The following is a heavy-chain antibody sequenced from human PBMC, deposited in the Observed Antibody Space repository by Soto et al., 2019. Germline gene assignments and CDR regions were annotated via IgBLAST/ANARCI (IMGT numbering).Heavy chain of an antibody. CDR1: GGSIRAYY. J-gene: IGHJ4*02. Sequence: PSETLSLTCTVSGGSIRAYYWSWIRQPPGKGLEWVGDIYYSGSTNYNPSLKSRVTISVDSSKNQFSLEVSSVTAADTAVYFCVRAYSTSWTYYFDYWGQGTLVTVSS. CDR3: VRAYSTSWTYYFDY. V-gene: IGHV4-59*01. D-gene: IGHD2-2*01. CDR2: IYYSGST.